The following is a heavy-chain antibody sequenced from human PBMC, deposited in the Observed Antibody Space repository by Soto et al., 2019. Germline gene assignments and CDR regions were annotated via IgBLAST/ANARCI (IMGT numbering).Heavy chain of an antibody. CDR1: GFTLSDHF. D-gene: IGHD3-22*01. Sequence: EVQLVESGGGLVQPGGSLRLSCAASGFTLSDHFVDWVRQAPGKGLEWVGRSRNKARTYTAEYAAPVKGRFSISRDDLGNSVFLQMSSLLTQDTAVYYCVRSFDFGGYYYLGCLWGQGTLVTVSS. CDR3: VRSFDFGGYYYLGCL. CDR2: SRNKARTYTA. J-gene: IGHJ4*02. V-gene: IGHV3-72*01.